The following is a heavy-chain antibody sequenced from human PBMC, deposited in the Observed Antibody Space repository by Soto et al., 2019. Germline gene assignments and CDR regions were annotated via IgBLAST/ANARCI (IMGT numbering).Heavy chain of an antibody. CDR2: INHSGSA. CDR3: ARKRYYDSSGLGGYYYYDGMDV. J-gene: IGHJ6*02. Sequence: SETLSLTCAVYGGSFSGYYWSWIRQPPGKGLEWIGEINHSGSANYNPSLKSRVTISVDTSKNQFSLKLSSVTAADTAVYYCARKRYYDSSGLGGYYYYDGMDVWGQGTTVTVSS. V-gene: IGHV4-34*01. D-gene: IGHD3-22*01. CDR1: GGSFSGYY.